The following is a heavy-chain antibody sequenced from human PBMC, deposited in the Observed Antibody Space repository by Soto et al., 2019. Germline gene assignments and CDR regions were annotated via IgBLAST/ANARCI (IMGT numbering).Heavy chain of an antibody. D-gene: IGHD3-10*01. V-gene: IGHV4-39*01. Sequence: SETLSLTCTVSGGSISSSSYYWGWIRQPPGKGLEWIGSIYYSGSTYYNPSLKSRVTISVDTSKNQFSLKLSSVTAADTAVYYCARLRAHYYYYGMDVWGQGTTVAVSS. CDR3: ARLRAHYYYYGMDV. J-gene: IGHJ6*02. CDR1: GGSISSSSYY. CDR2: IYYSGST.